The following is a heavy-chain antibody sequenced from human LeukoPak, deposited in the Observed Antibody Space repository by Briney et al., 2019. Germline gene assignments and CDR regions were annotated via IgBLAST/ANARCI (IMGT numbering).Heavy chain of an antibody. D-gene: IGHD3-22*01. CDR2: INPNSGGT. V-gene: IGHV1-2*02. CDR1: GYTFTGYY. J-gene: IGHJ4*02. Sequence: ASVKVSCKASGYTFTGYYMHWVRQAPGQGLEWMGWINPNSGGTNYAQKFQGRVTMTRDTSISTAYMELSRLRSDDTAVYYCARVSSTGIATYYYDSSGYYYGYWGQGTLVTVSS. CDR3: ARVSSTGIATYYYDSSGYYYGY.